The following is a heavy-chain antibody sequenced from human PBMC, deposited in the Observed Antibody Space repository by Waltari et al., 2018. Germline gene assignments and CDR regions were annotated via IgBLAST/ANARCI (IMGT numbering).Heavy chain of an antibody. J-gene: IGHJ4*02. Sequence: EVQLVESGGGLVQPGRSLRLSCAASGFTFADYAMHWVRHVPGTGLEWVSGISWNSGNIGYADSVKGRFTISRDNAKNSLYLQMNSLRAEDTALYYCAKDSRLGYCSSTSCYAGLDYWGQGTLVTVSS. CDR3: AKDSRLGYCSSTSCYAGLDY. CDR2: ISWNSGNI. V-gene: IGHV3-9*01. D-gene: IGHD2-2*01. CDR1: GFTFADYA.